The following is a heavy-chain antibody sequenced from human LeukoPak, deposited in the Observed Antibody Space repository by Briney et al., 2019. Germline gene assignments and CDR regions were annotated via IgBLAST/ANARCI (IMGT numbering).Heavy chain of an antibody. D-gene: IGHD3-10*01. J-gene: IGHJ3*02. CDR1: GFTFSSYW. CDR2: INSDGSST. V-gene: IGHV3-74*01. CDR3: ARVRGQLWFADGFDI. Sequence: GGSLRLSCAASGFTFSSYWMHWVRQAPGKGLVWVSHINSDGSSTSYADSVKGRFTISRDNVKNMLYLQMNSLGAEDTAVYYCARVRGQLWFADGFDIWGQGTMATVSS.